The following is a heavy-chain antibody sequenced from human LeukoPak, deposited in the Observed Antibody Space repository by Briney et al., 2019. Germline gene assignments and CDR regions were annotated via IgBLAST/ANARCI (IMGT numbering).Heavy chain of an antibody. V-gene: IGHV3-53*01. CDR3: ARVGLPDAFDI. CDR1: GFTVSRNY. CDR2: ICSGGST. Sequence: GGSLRLSCAASGFTVSRNYMSWVRQAPGKGLEWVSVICSGGSTYYADSVKGRFTISRDNSKNTLYLQMNSLRAEDTAVYYCARVGLPDAFDIWGQGTMVTVSS. D-gene: IGHD3/OR15-3a*01. J-gene: IGHJ3*02.